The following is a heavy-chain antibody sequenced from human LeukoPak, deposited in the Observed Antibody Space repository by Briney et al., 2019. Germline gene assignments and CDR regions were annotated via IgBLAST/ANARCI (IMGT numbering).Heavy chain of an antibody. Sequence: SETLSLTCTVSGYSISSGYYWGWIRQPPGKGLEWIGSIYHSGSTYYNPSLKSRDTISVDTSKNQFSLKLSSVTAADTAVYYCASGEDGSPSTQFDYWGQGTLVTVSS. CDR2: IYHSGST. CDR1: GYSISSGYY. D-gene: IGHD3-22*01. J-gene: IGHJ4*02. V-gene: IGHV4-38-2*02. CDR3: ASGEDGSPSTQFDY.